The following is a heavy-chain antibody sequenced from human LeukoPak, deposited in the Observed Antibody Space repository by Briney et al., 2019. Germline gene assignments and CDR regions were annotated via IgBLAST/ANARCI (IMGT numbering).Heavy chain of an antibody. CDR1: GFTFSSYA. J-gene: IGHJ4*02. CDR3: AKDRSIIAVAGTHFDY. D-gene: IGHD6-19*01. CDR2: ISTTVGNT. V-gene: IGHV3-23*01. Sequence: GGSLRLSCAASGFTFSSYAMTWVRQAPGKGLEWVSTISTTVGNTYYADSVTGRFTISRDNSKNTLYLQMNSLSAEDTAVYYCAKDRSIIAVAGTHFDYWGQGTLVTVSS.